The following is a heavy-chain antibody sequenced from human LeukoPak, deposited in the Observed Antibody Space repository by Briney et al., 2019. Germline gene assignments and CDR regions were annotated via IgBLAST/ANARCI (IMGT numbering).Heavy chain of an antibody. J-gene: IGHJ4*02. CDR2: IKQDGSEK. CDR1: GFTFSSYW. Sequence: PGGSLRLSCAASGFTFSSYWMSWVRQAPGKGLEWVANIKQDGSEKYYVDSVKGRFTISRDNSKNTLYLQMNSLRAEDTAVYYCAKDQGGPHCSSTSCPRYYFDYWGQGTLVTVSS. V-gene: IGHV3-7*03. D-gene: IGHD2-2*01. CDR3: AKDQGGPHCSSTSCPRYYFDY.